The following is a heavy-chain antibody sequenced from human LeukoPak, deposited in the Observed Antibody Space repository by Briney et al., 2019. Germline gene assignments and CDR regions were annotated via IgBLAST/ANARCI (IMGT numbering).Heavy chain of an antibody. D-gene: IGHD1-1*01. CDR1: GFTFNTYA. J-gene: IGHJ4*02. CDR3: TTDLIVNEH. CDR2: IKSKTDGGTT. V-gene: IGHV3-15*01. Sequence: PGGSLRLSCAASGFTFNTYAMTWVRQAPGKGLEWVGRIKSKTDGGTTDYAAPVKGRFTISRDDSKNTLYLQMNSLKTEDTAVHYCTTDLIVNEHWGQGTLVTVSS.